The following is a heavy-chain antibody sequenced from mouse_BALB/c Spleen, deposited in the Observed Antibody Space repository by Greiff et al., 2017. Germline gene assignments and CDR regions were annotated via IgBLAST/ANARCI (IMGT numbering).Heavy chain of an antibody. V-gene: IGHV1S22*01. J-gene: IGHJ2*01. Sequence: LQQPGSELVRPGASVKLSCKASGYTFTSYWMHWVKQRHGQGLEWIGNIYPGSGSTNYDEKFKSKGTLTVDPSSSTAYMHLSSLTSEDSAVYYCTRESIYYGSSNYFDYWGQGTTLTVSS. CDR3: TRESIYYGSSNYFDY. CDR1: GYTFTSYW. CDR2: IYPGSGST. D-gene: IGHD1-1*01.